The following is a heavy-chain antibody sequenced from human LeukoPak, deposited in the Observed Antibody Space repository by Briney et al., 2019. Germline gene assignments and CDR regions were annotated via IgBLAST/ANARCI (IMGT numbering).Heavy chain of an antibody. CDR1: GYTFTSYG. CDR2: ISTYNGNT. J-gene: IGHJ4*02. D-gene: IGHD2-8*01. CDR3: ARDEEVFRDFDY. Sequence: ASVKVSCKASGYTFTSYGISWVRQAPGQGLEWTGWISTYNGNTNYAQKLQGRVTMTTDTSTSTAYMELRSLRSDDTAVYHCARDEEVFRDFDYWGQGTLVTVSS. V-gene: IGHV1-18*04.